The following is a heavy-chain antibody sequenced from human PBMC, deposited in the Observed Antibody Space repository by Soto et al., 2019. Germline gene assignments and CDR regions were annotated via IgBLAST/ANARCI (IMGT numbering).Heavy chain of an antibody. CDR1: GFTVSSNY. J-gene: IGHJ6*02. Sequence: GGSLRLSCAASGFTVSSNYMSWVRQAPGKGLEWVSVIYSGGSTYYADSVKGRFTISRDNSKNTLYLQMNSLRAEDTAVYYCARDSTHNLPYYYYGMDVWGQGTTVTVSS. V-gene: IGHV3-53*01. CDR3: ARDSTHNLPYYYYGMDV. CDR2: IYSGGST.